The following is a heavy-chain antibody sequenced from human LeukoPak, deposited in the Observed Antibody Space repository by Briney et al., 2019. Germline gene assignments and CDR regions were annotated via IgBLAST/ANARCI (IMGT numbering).Heavy chain of an antibody. D-gene: IGHD6-19*01. J-gene: IGHJ3*02. CDR2: ISSNGGST. CDR3: ARPETQYSSGLDGFDI. CDR1: GFTLSRYG. Sequence: PGGSLRLSCSASGFTLSRYGMHWVRQAPGKGLEYVSGISSNGGSTNYADSVKGRFTISRDNSKNTLHLQMSSLRAEDTAVYYCARPETQYSSGLDGFDIWGQGTMVTVSS. V-gene: IGHV3-64D*06.